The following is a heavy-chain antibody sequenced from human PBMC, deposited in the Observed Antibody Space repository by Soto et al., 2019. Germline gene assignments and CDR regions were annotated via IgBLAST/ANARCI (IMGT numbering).Heavy chain of an antibody. J-gene: IGHJ3*02. D-gene: IGHD2-2*01. CDR2: INHSGST. V-gene: IGHV4-34*01. CDR1: GGSFSGYY. CDR3: AKMPAPGAFDI. Sequence: SETLSLTCAVYGGSFSGYYWSWIRQPPGKGLEWIGEINHSGSTNYNPSLKSRVTISVDTSKNQFSLKLSSVTAADTAVYYCAKMPAPGAFDIWGQGTMVTVSS.